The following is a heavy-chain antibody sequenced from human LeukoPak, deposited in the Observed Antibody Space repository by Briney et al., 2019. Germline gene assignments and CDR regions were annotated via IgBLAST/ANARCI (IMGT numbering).Heavy chain of an antibody. CDR3: ARDEAAAGVWDY. CDR2: ISAQHGQT. V-gene: IGHV1-18*01. Sequence: ASVKVSCKTSGYSENFYGITWVRQVAGQGLEWMGWISAQHGQTEYAPNSQDRVTMTTDTYTNTAYMELRSLRSDDTAVYYCARDEAAAGVWDYWGQGTLVTVSS. D-gene: IGHD6-13*01. CDR1: GYSENFYG. J-gene: IGHJ4*02.